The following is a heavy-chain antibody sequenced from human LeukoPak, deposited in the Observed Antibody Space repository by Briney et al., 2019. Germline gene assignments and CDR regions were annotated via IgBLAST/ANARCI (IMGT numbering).Heavy chain of an antibody. CDR2: ISDSGGST. CDR3: AKDWAGKAFDI. CDR1: GFTFSRYV. D-gene: IGHD3-10*01. J-gene: IGHJ3*02. Sequence: GGSLRLSCAASGFTFSRYVMSWVRQAPGKGLEWVSGISDSGGSTYYADSVKGRFTISRDNSKSTLYLQMNSLRAEDTAIYYCAKDWAGKAFDIWGQGTMVTVSS. V-gene: IGHV3-23*01.